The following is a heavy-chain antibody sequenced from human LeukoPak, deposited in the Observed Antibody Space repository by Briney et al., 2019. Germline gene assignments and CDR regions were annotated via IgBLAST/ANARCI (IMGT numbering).Heavy chain of an antibody. CDR3: ARDRSGYPKY. CDR1: GFTFSSYS. D-gene: IGHD5-12*01. V-gene: IGHV3-21*01. Sequence: GGALRLSCAASGFTFSSYSMNWVRQAPGTRLEWGSSISSSSRFIYYADSVKSRFSISRDNANNSLYLQMNSLRAEDTAVYYCARDRSGYPKYWGQGTLVTVSS. CDR2: ISSSSRFI. J-gene: IGHJ4*02.